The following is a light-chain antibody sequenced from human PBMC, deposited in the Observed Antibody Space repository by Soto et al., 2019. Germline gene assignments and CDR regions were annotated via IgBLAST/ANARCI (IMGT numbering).Light chain of an antibody. Sequence: QSVLTQPPSASGTPGQRVTISCSGSSSNIGRNPVNWYLQLPGTAPKLLIYSSNQRPSGVPDRFXXSKXGTSASLAISGLQSEDEADYYCAAWDDSLNGLYVFGTGTKVTVL. CDR2: SSN. V-gene: IGLV1-44*01. J-gene: IGLJ1*01. CDR3: AAWDDSLNGLYV. CDR1: SSNIGRNP.